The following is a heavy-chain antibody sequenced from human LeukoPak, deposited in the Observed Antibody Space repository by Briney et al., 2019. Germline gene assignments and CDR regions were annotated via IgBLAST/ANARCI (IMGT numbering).Heavy chain of an antibody. J-gene: IGHJ6*03. D-gene: IGHD1-26*01. CDR1: GYTFIAYY. V-gene: IGHV1-2*02. CDR3: ARGAIIVGDSYYMDV. Sequence: ASVKVSCKASGYTFIAYYMHWVRQAPGQGLEWMGWLNPSTGGTIYAQKFQDRVTMSGDTSISSAYMELSRLRSDDTAVYYCARGAIIVGDSYYMDVWGKGTTVTVSS. CDR2: LNPSTGGT.